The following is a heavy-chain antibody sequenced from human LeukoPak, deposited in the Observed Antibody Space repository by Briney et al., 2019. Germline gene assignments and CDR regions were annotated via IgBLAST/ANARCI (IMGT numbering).Heavy chain of an antibody. CDR2: INWDSNRK. V-gene: IGHV3-9*01. Sequence: CGSLRLSCASSGFTFDVYSMHWVRHVPRKGLEWVSGINWDSNRKGYADSAKGRFTISRDNAKNSLYLQMSSLRVEDTALYYCTKDVSGAAGTRYFDLWGRGTLVIVSS. CDR1: GFTFDVYS. J-gene: IGHJ2*01. D-gene: IGHD6-13*01. CDR3: TKDVSGAAGTRYFDL.